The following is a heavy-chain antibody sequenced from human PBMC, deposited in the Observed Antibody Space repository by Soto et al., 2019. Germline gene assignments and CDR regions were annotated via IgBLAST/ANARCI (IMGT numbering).Heavy chain of an antibody. V-gene: IGHV3-21*01. CDR1: GFTFSSYS. D-gene: IGHD2-2*02. CDR3: AREGPKIVVVPAAIRHYYDGMDV. Sequence: GGSLRLSCAASGFTFSSYSMNWVRQAPGKGLEWVSSISSSSSYIYYADSVKGRFTISRDNAKNSLYLQMNSLRAEDTAVYYCAREGPKIVVVPAAIRHYYDGMDVWGQGTTVTVSS. CDR2: ISSSSSYI. J-gene: IGHJ6*02.